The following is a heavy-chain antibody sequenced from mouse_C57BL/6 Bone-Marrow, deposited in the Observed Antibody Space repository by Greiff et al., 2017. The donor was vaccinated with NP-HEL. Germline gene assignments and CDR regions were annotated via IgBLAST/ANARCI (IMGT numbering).Heavy chain of an antibody. Sequence: QVQLQQSGAELAKPGASVKLSCKASGYTFTSYWMHWVKQRPGQGLEWIGYINPSSGYTKYNQKFKDKATLTADKSSSTAYMQLSSLTYEDSAVYYCANLLWLRRAWFAYWGQGTLVTVSA. J-gene: IGHJ3*01. CDR2: INPSSGYT. V-gene: IGHV1-7*01. CDR3: ANLLWLRRAWFAY. CDR1: GYTFTSYW. D-gene: IGHD2-2*01.